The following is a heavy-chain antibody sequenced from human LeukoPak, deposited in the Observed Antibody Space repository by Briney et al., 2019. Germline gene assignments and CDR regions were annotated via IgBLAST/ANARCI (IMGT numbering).Heavy chain of an antibody. CDR1: GFTFSSYG. Sequence: GGSLRLSCAASGFTFSSYGMHWVRQAPGRGLEWVGGIPYDGSNKDYADSVKDRFTISRDNSKNTLYLQMNSLRAEDTAVYYCARDRGAGGTYYLDYWGQGTLVTVSS. V-gene: IGHV3-30-3*01. CDR2: IPYDGSNK. D-gene: IGHD6-13*01. CDR3: ARDRGAGGTYYLDY. J-gene: IGHJ4*02.